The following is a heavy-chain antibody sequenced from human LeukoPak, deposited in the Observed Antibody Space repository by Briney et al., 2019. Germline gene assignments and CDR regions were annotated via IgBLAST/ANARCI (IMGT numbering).Heavy chain of an antibody. V-gene: IGHV5-51*01. CDR2: IYPGDSDT. J-gene: IGHJ4*02. Sequence: WESLEISLSGSGYRFTTYWIGWVRPMPGKGLEWMVIIYPGDSDTRYSPSFQGQVTMSADKSINTAYLQWSSLKASDTAMYYCARRQGCSSTSCPPDSWGQGTLVTVSS. CDR1: GYRFTTYW. CDR3: ARRQGCSSTSCPPDS. D-gene: IGHD2-2*01.